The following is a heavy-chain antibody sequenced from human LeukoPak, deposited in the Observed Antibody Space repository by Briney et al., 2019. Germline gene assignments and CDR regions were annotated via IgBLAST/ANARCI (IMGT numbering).Heavy chain of an antibody. D-gene: IGHD6-6*01. J-gene: IGHJ6*03. Sequence: SETLSLTCTVSGGSISSSSYYWGWIRQPPGKGLEWIGEIYHSGSTNYNPSLKSRVIISVDKSKNHFSLKLSSVTAADTAVYFCARDQYSSSSDYYYYMDVRGKGTTVTVSS. V-gene: IGHV4-39*07. CDR2: IYHSGST. CDR1: GGSISSSSYY. CDR3: ARDQYSSSSDYYYYMDV.